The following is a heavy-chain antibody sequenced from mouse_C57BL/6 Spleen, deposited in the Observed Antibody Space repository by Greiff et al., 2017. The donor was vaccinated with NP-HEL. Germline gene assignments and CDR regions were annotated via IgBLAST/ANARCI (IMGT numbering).Heavy chain of an antibody. Sequence: EVQLQESGPELVKPGASVKMSCKASGYTFTDYNMHWVKQSHGKSLEWIGYINPNNGGTSYNQKFKGKATLTVNKSSSTAYMELRSLTSEDSAVYYCARANYSNFDYWGQGTTLTVSS. CDR3: ARANYSNFDY. CDR1: GYTFTDYN. CDR2: INPNNGGT. D-gene: IGHD2-5*01. V-gene: IGHV1-22*01. J-gene: IGHJ2*01.